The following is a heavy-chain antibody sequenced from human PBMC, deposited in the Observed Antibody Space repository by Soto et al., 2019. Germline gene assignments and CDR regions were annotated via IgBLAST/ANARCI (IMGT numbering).Heavy chain of an antibody. J-gene: IGHJ6*02. CDR1: GCTFSSYG. CDR2: ISYDGSNK. V-gene: IGHV3-30-3*01. Sequence: GGSLRLSCAASGCTFSSYGMHWFRQAPGKGLEWVAVISYDGSNKYYADSVKGRFTISRDNSKNTLYLQMNSLRAEDTAVYYWARVTGNKVITSSYGMDVGGQGTRVPVS. D-gene: IGHD3-10*01. CDR3: ARVTGNKVITSSYGMDV.